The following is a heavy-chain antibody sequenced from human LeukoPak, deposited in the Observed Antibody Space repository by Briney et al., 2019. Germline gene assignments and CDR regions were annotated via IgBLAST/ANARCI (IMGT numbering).Heavy chain of an antibody. D-gene: IGHD6-19*01. J-gene: IGHJ6*03. V-gene: IGHV4-38-2*01. CDR3: ARVPTSQWVVGNVYYMDV. Sequence: SETLSLTCAVSGYSISSGYYWGWIRQPPGKTLEWIASIYHSGSTYYNPSPKSRVTVSLDTSKNQLSLKLSSVTAADTAMYYCARVPTSQWVVGNVYYMDVWGKGTTVTVSS. CDR2: IYHSGST. CDR1: GYSISSGYY.